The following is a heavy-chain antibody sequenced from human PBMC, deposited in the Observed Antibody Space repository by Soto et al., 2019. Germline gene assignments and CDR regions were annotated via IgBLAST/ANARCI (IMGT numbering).Heavy chain of an antibody. J-gene: IGHJ6*02. CDR1: GGTFSSYA. CDR2: TIPIFGTA. V-gene: IGHV1-69*13. D-gene: IGHD3-3*01. Sequence: SVKVSCKASGGTFSSYAISWVRQAPGQGLEWMGGTIPIFGTANYAQKFQGRVTITADESTSTAYMELSSLRSEDTAVYYCARGGYYDFWSGYPNAGLYYYGMDVWGQGTTVTVSS. CDR3: ARGGYYDFWSGYPNAGLYYYGMDV.